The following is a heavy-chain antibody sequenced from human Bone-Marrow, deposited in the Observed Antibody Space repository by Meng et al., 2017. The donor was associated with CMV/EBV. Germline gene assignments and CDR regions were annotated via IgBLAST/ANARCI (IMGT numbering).Heavy chain of an antibody. V-gene: IGHV3-23*02. CDR2: IIGGRGNT. CDR3: AKSADTSGSLLPYSYFDL. J-gene: IGHJ2*01. Sequence: SGYDLNWGRQAPGKRGESISTIIGGRGNTYYEDYVKGRFSISRDNYRNTLYLQMNSLRAEDTAVYYCAKSADTSGSLLPYSYFDLWGRGTLVTVSS. D-gene: IGHD3-22*01. CDR1: SGYD.